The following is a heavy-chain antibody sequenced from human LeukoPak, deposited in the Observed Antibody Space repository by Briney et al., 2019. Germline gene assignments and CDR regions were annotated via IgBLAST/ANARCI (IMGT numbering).Heavy chain of an antibody. V-gene: IGHV3-73*01. CDR2: IRSKANSYAT. J-gene: IGHJ6*03. CDR1: GFTFSGSA. CDR3: TSAVVVAATTNYYYYYYMDV. D-gene: IGHD2-15*01. Sequence: GGSLRLSCAASGFTFSGSAMHWVRQASGKGLEWVGRIRSKANSYATAYAASVKGRFTISRDDSKNTAYLQMNSLKTEDTAVYYCTSAVVVAATTNYYYYYYMDVWGKGTTVTVSS.